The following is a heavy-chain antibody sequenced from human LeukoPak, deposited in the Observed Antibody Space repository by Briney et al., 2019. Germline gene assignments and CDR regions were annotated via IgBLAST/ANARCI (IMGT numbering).Heavy chain of an antibody. V-gene: IGHV4-34*01. CDR1: GGSFSGYY. J-gene: IGHJ4*02. CDR2: INQSGST. D-gene: IGHD7-27*01. CDR3: ARREFPLLGPYFFDY. Sequence: PSETLSLTCAVYGGSFSGYYWTWIRQPPGKGLEWIGEINQSGSTNYKPSLKSRVTIPVDTSKNQFSLMLSSVTAADTAVYYCARREFPLLGPYFFDYWGQGTLVTVSS.